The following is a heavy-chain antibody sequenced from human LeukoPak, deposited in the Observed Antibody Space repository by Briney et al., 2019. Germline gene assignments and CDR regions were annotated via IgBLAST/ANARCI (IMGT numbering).Heavy chain of an antibody. CDR2: IYYSGST. J-gene: IGHJ6*03. CDR1: GGSISSSSYY. D-gene: IGHD4-11*01. CDR3: ARLYSNHVYYYYYYYMDV. Sequence: PSETLSLTCTVSGGSISSSSYYWGWIRQPPGKGLEWIGSIYYSGSTYYNPSLKSRVTISVDTSKNQFSLKLSSVTAADTAVYYCARLYSNHVYYYYYYYMDVWGKGTTVTVSS. V-gene: IGHV4-39*07.